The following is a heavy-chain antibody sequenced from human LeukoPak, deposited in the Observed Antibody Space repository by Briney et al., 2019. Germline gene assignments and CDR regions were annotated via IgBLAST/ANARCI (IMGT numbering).Heavy chain of an antibody. CDR3: AKDRGDGYNPEYFQH. D-gene: IGHD5-24*01. V-gene: IGHV3-33*06. J-gene: IGHJ1*01. Sequence: PGGSLRLSCAASGFTFSSYGMHWVRQAPGKGLEWVAVIWYDGSNKYYADSVKGRFTISRDNSKNTLYLQMNSLRAEDTAVYYCAKDRGDGYNPEYFQHWGQGTLVTVSS. CDR2: IWYDGSNK. CDR1: GFTFSSYG.